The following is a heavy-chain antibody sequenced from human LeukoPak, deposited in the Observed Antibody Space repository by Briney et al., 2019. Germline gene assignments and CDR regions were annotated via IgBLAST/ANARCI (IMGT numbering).Heavy chain of an antibody. V-gene: IGHV1-46*01. CDR1: GYTFTGYY. D-gene: IGHD4-17*01. CDR3: ARDFGIYGDYYYYYGMDV. J-gene: IGHJ6*02. CDR2: INPSGGST. Sequence: ASVKVSCKASGYTFTGYYMHWVRQAPGQGLEWMGVINPSGGSTTYAQKFQGRVTMTRDTSTSTVYMELSSLRSEDTAVYYCARDFGIYGDYYYYYGMDVWGQGTTVTVSS.